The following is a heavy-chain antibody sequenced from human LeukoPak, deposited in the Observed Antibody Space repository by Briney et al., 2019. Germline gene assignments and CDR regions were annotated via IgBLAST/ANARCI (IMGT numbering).Heavy chain of an antibody. J-gene: IGHJ6*02. D-gene: IGHD2-2*01. CDR3: ARDRYCSSTSCNRYYYHGMDV. CDR2: INHSGST. CDR1: GGSFSGYY. V-gene: IGHV4-34*01. Sequence: SETLSLTCGVNGGSFSGYYWIWIRQPPGKGLEWIGDINHSGSTNYNPSLKSRVTISVDPSKSQFSLRLSSMTAADTAVYYCARDRYCSSTSCNRYYYHGMDVWGQGTTVTVSS.